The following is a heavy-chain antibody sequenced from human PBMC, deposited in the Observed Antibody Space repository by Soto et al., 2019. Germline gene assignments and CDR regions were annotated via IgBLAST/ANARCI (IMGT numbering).Heavy chain of an antibody. Sequence: QVQLVQSGAEVKKPGASVKVSCKASGYTFTSYGIGWVRQARGQGREWMGWISAYNGNTNYAQKLQDRVTMTPDTSTSTAYMELRSLRSDDTAVYYCARVKSSPPYYYDFGMDVWGQGTTVTVSS. J-gene: IGHJ6*02. CDR1: GYTFTSYG. D-gene: IGHD2-2*01. V-gene: IGHV1-18*01. CDR3: ARVKSSPPYYYDFGMDV. CDR2: ISAYNGNT.